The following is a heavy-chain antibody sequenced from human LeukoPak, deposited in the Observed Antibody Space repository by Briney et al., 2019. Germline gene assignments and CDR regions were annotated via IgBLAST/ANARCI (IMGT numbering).Heavy chain of an antibody. D-gene: IGHD6-19*01. V-gene: IGHV4-61*02. CDR1: GGSISSGSYY. Sequence: SETLSLTCTVSGGSISSGSYYWSWIRQPAGKGLEWIGRIYTSGSTNYNPSLKSRVTISVDTSKNQFSLKLSSVTAADTAVYYCARAAGTVAGPGEMDYWGQGTLVTVSS. CDR2: IYTSGST. CDR3: ARAAGTVAGPGEMDY. J-gene: IGHJ4*02.